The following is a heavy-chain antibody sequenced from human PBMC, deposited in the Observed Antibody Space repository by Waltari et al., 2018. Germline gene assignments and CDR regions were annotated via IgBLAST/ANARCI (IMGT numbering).Heavy chain of an antibody. Sequence: EVQLVESGGGLVQPGGSLRLSCAASGFTFSSYSMNWVRQAPGKGLEWFSYISSSSSTIYYAYSVKGRFTISRDNAKNSLYLQMNSLRDEDTAVYYCARHGYSGYDHPTSWGQGTLVTVSS. CDR2: ISSSSSTI. CDR3: ARHGYSGYDHPTS. CDR1: GFTFSSYS. V-gene: IGHV3-48*02. D-gene: IGHD5-12*01. J-gene: IGHJ5*02.